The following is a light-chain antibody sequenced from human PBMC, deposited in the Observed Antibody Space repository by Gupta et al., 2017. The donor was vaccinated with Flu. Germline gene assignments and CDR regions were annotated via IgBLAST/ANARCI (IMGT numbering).Light chain of an antibody. CDR3: QQYETLVT. J-gene: IGKJ3*01. CDR2: DSS. Sequence: RSYLNWYQQTPGKPPKLLIYDSSNLQPGVPSRFRGSGSGTDFTLTITSVQPEDAATFYCQQYETLVTFGPGTKVHV. CDR1: RSY. V-gene: IGKV1-33*01.